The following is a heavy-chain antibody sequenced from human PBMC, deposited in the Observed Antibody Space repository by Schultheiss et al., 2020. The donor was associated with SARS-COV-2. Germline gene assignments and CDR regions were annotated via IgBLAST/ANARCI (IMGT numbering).Heavy chain of an antibody. CDR1: GFTFSSYE. V-gene: IGHV3-48*03. Sequence: GGSLRLSCAASGFTFSSYEMNWVRQAPGKGLEWVSYISSSGSTIYYADSVKGRFTISRDNAKNSLYLQMNSLRAEDTAVYYCARESRTYYDSSGYYGMDVWGQGTTVTVSS. CDR3: ARESRTYYDSSGYYGMDV. D-gene: IGHD3-22*01. J-gene: IGHJ6*02. CDR2: ISSSGSTI.